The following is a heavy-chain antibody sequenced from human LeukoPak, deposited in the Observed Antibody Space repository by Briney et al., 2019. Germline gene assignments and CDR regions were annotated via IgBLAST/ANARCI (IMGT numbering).Heavy chain of an antibody. D-gene: IGHD6-13*01. CDR3: ARLSFYSSSWLDY. V-gene: IGHV4-59*08. J-gene: IGHJ4*02. CDR2: IYYSGST. CDR1: GGSISSYY. Sequence: NPSETLSLTCTVSGGSISSYYWSWIRQPPGKGLEWIGYIYYSGSTNYNPSLKSRVTISVDTSKNQFSLKLSSVTAADTAVYYCARLSFYSSSWLDYWGQGTLVTVSS.